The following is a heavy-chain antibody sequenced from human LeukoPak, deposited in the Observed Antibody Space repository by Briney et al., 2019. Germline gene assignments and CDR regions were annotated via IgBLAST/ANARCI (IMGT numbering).Heavy chain of an antibody. CDR1: GDSVSSNNGA. CDR2: TYYRSKWYN. J-gene: IGHJ4*02. D-gene: IGHD3-9*01. CDR3: ARDVGTTGWHTFDY. V-gene: IGHV6-1*01. Sequence: QTLSLTCAISGDSVSSNNGAWNWIRQSPSRGLEWLGRTYYRSKWYNDYAESLISRITISPVTSKNQFSLQLYSVTPEDTAVYYCARDVGTTGWHTFDYWGQGTLVTVSS.